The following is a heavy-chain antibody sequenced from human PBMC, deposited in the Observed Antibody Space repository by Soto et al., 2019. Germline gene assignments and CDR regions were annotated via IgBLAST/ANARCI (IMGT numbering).Heavy chain of an antibody. CDR2: IKSKTDGGKT. CDR1: GFTFSNAW. Sequence: EVQLVESGGGLVKPGGSLRLSCAASGFTFSNAWMNWVRQAPGKGLEWVGRIKSKTDGGKTDYAAPVKGRFTISRDDSKNTLYLQMNSLKTEDTAVYYCTTYYDSSGYYYSYYYGMDVWGQGTTVTVSS. CDR3: TTYYDSSGYYYSYYYGMDV. V-gene: IGHV3-15*07. J-gene: IGHJ6*02. D-gene: IGHD3-22*01.